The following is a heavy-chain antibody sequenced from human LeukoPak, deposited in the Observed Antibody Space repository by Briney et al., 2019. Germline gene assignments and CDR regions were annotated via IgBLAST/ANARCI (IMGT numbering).Heavy chain of an antibody. Sequence: ASVKVSCKASGYTFTGYYMHWVRQAPGQGLEWMGIINPTHGTTTYAQKFQGRVAMTRDASTRTVYMELSSLRSEDTALYYCARGDVYDSSVYNWFDTWGQGTLVIVSS. CDR1: GYTFTGYY. CDR2: INPTHGTT. J-gene: IGHJ5*02. D-gene: IGHD3-22*01. V-gene: IGHV1-46*01. CDR3: ARGDVYDSSVYNWFDT.